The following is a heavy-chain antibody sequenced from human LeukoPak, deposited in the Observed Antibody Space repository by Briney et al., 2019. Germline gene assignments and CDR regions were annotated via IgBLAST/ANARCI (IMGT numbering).Heavy chain of an antibody. V-gene: IGHV4-39*01. D-gene: IGHD5-12*01. CDR3: ARKSMVATQRGFDP. Sequence: SETLSLTCTVSGGSISSSSYYWGWIRQPPGKGLEWIGSIYYSVSTYDNPSLKSRVTISVDTSKNQFSLKLSSVTAADTAVYYCARKSMVATQRGFDPWGQGTLVTVSS. CDR2: IYYSVST. CDR1: GGSISSSSYY. J-gene: IGHJ5*02.